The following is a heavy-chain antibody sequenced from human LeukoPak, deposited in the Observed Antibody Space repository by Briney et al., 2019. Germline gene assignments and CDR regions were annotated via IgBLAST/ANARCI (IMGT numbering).Heavy chain of an antibody. Sequence: GESLKISCKGSGYSFTSYWIGWVRQMPGKGLEWRGINFPGDSHNRYSPSFEGQVTISADKSISTAYLQWSSLRASDTAMYYCARDVDYWGQGTLVTVST. CDR1: GYSFTSYW. CDR3: ARDVDY. J-gene: IGHJ4*02. CDR2: NFPGDSHN. V-gene: IGHV5-51*03.